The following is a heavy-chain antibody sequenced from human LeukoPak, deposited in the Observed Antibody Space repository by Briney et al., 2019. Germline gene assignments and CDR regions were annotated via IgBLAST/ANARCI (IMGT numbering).Heavy chain of an antibody. Sequence: ASVKVSCKASGYTFTGYYMHWVRQASGQGLEWMGWINPNSGGTNYAQKFQGRVTMTKDTSISTAYMELSRLRSDDTAVYYCARQESSIVDDAFDIWGQGTMVTVSS. V-gene: IGHV1-2*02. CDR3: ARQESSIVDDAFDI. CDR2: INPNSGGT. J-gene: IGHJ3*02. D-gene: IGHD1-26*01. CDR1: GYTFTGYY.